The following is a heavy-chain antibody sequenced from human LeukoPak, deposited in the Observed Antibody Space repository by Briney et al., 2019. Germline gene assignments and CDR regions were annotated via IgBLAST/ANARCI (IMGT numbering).Heavy chain of an antibody. CDR1: GFTFSSYW. CDR3: AREPSIYPTAMVGSAFDI. V-gene: IGHV3-7*01. Sequence: GGSLRLSCAASGFTFSSYWMSWVRQAPGKGLEWVANIKRDGSEKYYVDSVKGRFTISRDNAKNSLYLQMNSLRAEDTAVYYCAREPSIYPTAMVGSAFDIRGQGTMVTVSS. CDR2: IKRDGSEK. J-gene: IGHJ3*02. D-gene: IGHD5-18*01.